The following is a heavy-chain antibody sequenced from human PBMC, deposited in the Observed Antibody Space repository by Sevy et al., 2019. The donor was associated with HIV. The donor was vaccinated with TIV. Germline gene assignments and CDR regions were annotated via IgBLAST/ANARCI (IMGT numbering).Heavy chain of an antibody. CDR2: IGSSNSYK. V-gene: IGHV3-21*04. Sequence: GGSLRLSCAASGFNFRSYSINWVRQAPGKGLEWVSSIGSSNSYKYYADSVKGRFTISRDNAKKSLYLQMNSLRAEDTAIYYCAREYEAFDIWGQGTMVTVSS. CDR1: GFNFRSYS. J-gene: IGHJ3*02. CDR3: AREYEAFDI. D-gene: IGHD3-3*01.